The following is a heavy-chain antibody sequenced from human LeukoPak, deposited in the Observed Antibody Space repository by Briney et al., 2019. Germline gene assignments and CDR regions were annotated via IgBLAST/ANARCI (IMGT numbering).Heavy chain of an antibody. D-gene: IGHD2-15*01. CDR2: VNAGNGNT. CDR1: GYTFTSYA. J-gene: IGHJ6*03. Sequence: ASVKVSCKASGYTFTSYAIHWVRQAPGQRLEWMGWVNAGNGNTKYSQEFQDRVTITRDTSASTVYMELSSLRSGDMAVYYCARARYETRIWPKSRYDYYHYMDVWGKGTTVTVSS. CDR3: ARARYETRIWPKSRYDYYHYMDV. V-gene: IGHV1-3*03.